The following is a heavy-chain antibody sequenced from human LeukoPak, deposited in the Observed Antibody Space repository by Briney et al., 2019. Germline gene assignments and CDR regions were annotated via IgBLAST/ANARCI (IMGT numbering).Heavy chain of an antibody. CDR1: GYTLTELS. V-gene: IGHV1-24*01. CDR3: ATIIVVPAAPFDY. Sequence: SVKVSCKVSGYTLTELSMHWVRQAPGKGLEWMGGFDPEDGETIYAQKFQGRVTMTEDTSTDTAYMELSSLRPEDTAVYYCATIIVVPAAPFDYWGQGTLVTVSS. J-gene: IGHJ4*02. CDR2: FDPEDGET. D-gene: IGHD2-2*01.